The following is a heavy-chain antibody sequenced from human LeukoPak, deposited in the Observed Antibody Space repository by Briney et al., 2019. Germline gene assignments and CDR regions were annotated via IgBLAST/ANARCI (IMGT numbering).Heavy chain of an antibody. D-gene: IGHD2-15*01. CDR3: ARVLRYCSGGNCYSGGLGYMDV. V-gene: IGHV3-30*03. Sequence: PGRSLRLSCAASGFTFTDYGMHWVRQAPGKGLQWVAVISYDGSNKYYADSVKGRFTISRDNAKNSLFLQMNSLRAEDTAVYYCARVLRYCSGGNCYSGGLGYMDVWGKGTTVTISS. CDR1: GFTFTDYG. CDR2: ISYDGSNK. J-gene: IGHJ6*03.